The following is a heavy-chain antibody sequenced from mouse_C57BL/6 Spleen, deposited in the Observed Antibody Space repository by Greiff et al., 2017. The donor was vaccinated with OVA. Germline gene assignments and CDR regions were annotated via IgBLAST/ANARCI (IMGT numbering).Heavy chain of an antibody. V-gene: IGHV5-9*01. CDR1: GFTFSSYT. CDR3: ARQGNWDGGNWYFDV. CDR2: ISGGGGNT. J-gene: IGHJ1*03. D-gene: IGHD4-1*01. Sequence: EVKLMESGGGLVKPGGSLKLSCAASGFTFSSYTMSWVRQTPEKRLEWVATISGGGGNTYYPDSVKGRFTISRDNAKNTLYLQMSSLRSEDTALYYCARQGNWDGGNWYFDVWGTGTTVTVSS.